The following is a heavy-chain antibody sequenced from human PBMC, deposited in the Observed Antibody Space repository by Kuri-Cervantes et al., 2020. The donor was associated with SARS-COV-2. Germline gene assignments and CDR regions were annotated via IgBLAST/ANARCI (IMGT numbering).Heavy chain of an antibody. D-gene: IGHD2-15*01. CDR1: GFTVSSNY. V-gene: IGHV3-48*02. CDR2: ISSSSSTI. CDR3: ARDSVAPHPYYYYGMDV. J-gene: IGHJ6*02. Sequence: GGSLRLSCAASGFTVSSNYMSWVRQAPGKGLEWVSYISSSSSTIYYADSVKGRFTISRDNAKNSLYLRMNSLRDEDTAVYYCARDSVAPHPYYYYGMDVWGQGTTVTVSS.